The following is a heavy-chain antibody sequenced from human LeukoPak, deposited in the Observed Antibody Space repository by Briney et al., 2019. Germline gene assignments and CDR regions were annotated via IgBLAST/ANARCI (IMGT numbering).Heavy chain of an antibody. CDR3: ARVYSGYDTAGYMDV. CDR1: GGSISSYY. D-gene: IGHD5-12*01. CDR2: IYYSGST. J-gene: IGHJ6*03. Sequence: SETLSLTCTVSGGSISSYYWSWIRQPPGKGLEWIGSIYYSGSTYYNPSLKSRVTISVDTSKNQFSLKLSSVTAADTAVYYCARVYSGYDTAGYMDVWGKGTTVTVSS. V-gene: IGHV4-39*07.